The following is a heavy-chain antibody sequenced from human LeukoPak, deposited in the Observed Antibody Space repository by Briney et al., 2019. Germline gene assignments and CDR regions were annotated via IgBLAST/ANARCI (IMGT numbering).Heavy chain of an antibody. D-gene: IGHD4-17*01. V-gene: IGHV4-34*01. Sequence: SETLSLTCAVYGGSFRGYYWRWIRQPARKGLEGIGEINHSGSTNYNPSLKSRVTISVDTSKNQFSLKLSSVTAADTAVYYCARAPYGDYDSAFDIWGQGTMVTVSS. CDR1: GGSFRGYY. J-gene: IGHJ3*02. CDR3: ARAPYGDYDSAFDI. CDR2: INHSGST.